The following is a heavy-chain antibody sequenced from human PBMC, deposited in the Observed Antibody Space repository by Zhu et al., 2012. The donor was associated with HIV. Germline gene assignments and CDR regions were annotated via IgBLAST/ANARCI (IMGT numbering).Heavy chain of an antibody. J-gene: IGHJ4*02. Sequence: QVQLQESGPGLVKPSETLSLTCTVSGGSISSHYWSWIRQPPGKGLEWIGYIYYSGSTNYNPSLKSRVTISVDTSKNQFSLKLSSVTAADTAVYYCARARDVRGVIPFDYWGQGTLVTVSS. CDR2: IYYSGST. D-gene: IGHD3-10*01. V-gene: IGHV4-59*11. CDR1: GGSISSHY. CDR3: ARARDVRGVIPFDY.